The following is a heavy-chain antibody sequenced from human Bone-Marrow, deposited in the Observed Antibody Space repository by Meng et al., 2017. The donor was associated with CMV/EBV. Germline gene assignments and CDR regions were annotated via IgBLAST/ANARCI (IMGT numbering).Heavy chain of an antibody. CDR2: IIPIFGTA. CDR3: AAERGTAMVTDY. Sequence: CKASGGTFSSYAISWVRQAPGQGLEWMGGIIPIFGTANYAQKFQGRVSITTDESTSTAYMELSSLRSEDTAVYYCAAERGTAMVTDYWGQGTLVTVSS. CDR1: GGTFSSYA. V-gene: IGHV1-69*05. D-gene: IGHD5-18*01. J-gene: IGHJ4*02.